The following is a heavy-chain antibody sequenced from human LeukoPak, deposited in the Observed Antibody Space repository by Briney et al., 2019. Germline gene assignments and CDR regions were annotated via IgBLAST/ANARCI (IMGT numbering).Heavy chain of an antibody. J-gene: IGHJ6*03. Sequence: NPSETLSLTCAVYGGSFSGYYWSWIRQPPGKGLEWLGEINHSGSTNYNPSLKSRVTMSVDTSKNQFSLKLSSVTAADTAVYYCARVVVVTAAREAYYYYYYMDVWGKGTTVTISS. CDR2: INHSGST. V-gene: IGHV4-34*01. D-gene: IGHD2-21*02. CDR3: ARVVVVTAAREAYYYYYYMDV. CDR1: GGSFSGYY.